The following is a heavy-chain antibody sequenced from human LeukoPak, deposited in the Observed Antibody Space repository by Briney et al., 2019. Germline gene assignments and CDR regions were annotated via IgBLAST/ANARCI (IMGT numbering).Heavy chain of an antibody. V-gene: IGHV3-9*01. J-gene: IGHJ4*02. CDR3: AKDMYPDYGDYGNYFDY. CDR1: GFTFDDYA. Sequence: GRSLRLSCAASGFTFDDYAMHWVRHAPGKGLEWVSGISWNSGSIGYADSVKGRFTISRDNAKNSLYPQMNSLRAEDTALYYCAKDMYPDYGDYGNYFDYWGQGTLVTVSS. D-gene: IGHD4-17*01. CDR2: ISWNSGSI.